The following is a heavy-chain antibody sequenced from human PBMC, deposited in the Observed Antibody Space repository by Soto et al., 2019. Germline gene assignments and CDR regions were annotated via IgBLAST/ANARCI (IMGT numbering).Heavy chain of an antibody. Sequence: SETLSLTCAVYGGSFSGYYWSWIRQPPGKGLEWIGEINHSGSTNYNPSLKSRVTISVDTSKNQFSLKLSSVTAADTAVYYCARGGQLEPPSGSDGNWFDPWGQGTLVTVSS. CDR1: GGSFSGYY. CDR2: INHSGST. J-gene: IGHJ5*02. V-gene: IGHV4-34*01. CDR3: ARGGQLEPPSGSDGNWFDP. D-gene: IGHD1-1*01.